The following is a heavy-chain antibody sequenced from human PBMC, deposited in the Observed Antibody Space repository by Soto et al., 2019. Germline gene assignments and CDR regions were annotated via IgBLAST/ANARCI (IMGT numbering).Heavy chain of an antibody. Sequence: QVQLVQSGAEVKKPGSSVKVSCKASGGTFSSYAISWVRQAPGQGLEWMGGIIPIFGTANYAQKFQGRVTITAAESTSTAYMELSSLRSEDTAVYYCARDVRRIAAAGTRWFDPWGQGTLVTVSS. J-gene: IGHJ5*02. V-gene: IGHV1-69*12. CDR1: GGTFSSYA. D-gene: IGHD6-13*01. CDR2: IIPIFGTA. CDR3: ARDVRRIAAAGTRWFDP.